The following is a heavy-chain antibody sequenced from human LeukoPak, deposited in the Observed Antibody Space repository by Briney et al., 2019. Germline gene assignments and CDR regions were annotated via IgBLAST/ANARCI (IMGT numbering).Heavy chain of an antibody. CDR2: ISSSGSTI. CDR3: ARGGPYYDSSGYYFGWFDP. Sequence: GGSLRLSCAASGFTFSDYYMSWIRQAPGKGLEWVSYISSSGSTIYYADSVKGRFTISRDNSKNTLYLQMNSLRAEDTAVYYCARGGPYYDSSGYYFGWFDPWGQGTLVTVSS. CDR1: GFTFSDYY. J-gene: IGHJ5*02. V-gene: IGHV3-11*01. D-gene: IGHD3-22*01.